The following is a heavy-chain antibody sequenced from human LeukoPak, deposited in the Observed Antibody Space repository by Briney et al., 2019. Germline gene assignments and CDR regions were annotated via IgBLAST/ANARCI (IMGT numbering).Heavy chain of an antibody. V-gene: IGHV4-34*01. D-gene: IGHD6-13*01. Sequence: SETLSLTCAVYGGSFSGYYWSWIRQPPGKGLEWIGEINHSGSTNYNPSLKSRVTISVDTSKNQFSLKLSSVTAADTAVYYCARAWAAAGRSYYFDYWGQGTLVTVSS. CDR2: INHSGST. J-gene: IGHJ4*02. CDR1: GGSFSGYY. CDR3: ARAWAAAGRSYYFDY.